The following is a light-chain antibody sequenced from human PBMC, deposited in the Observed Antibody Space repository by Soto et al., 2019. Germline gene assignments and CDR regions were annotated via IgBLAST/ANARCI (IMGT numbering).Light chain of an antibody. J-gene: IGKJ4*01. V-gene: IGKV3-15*01. CDR3: QQYHNWPPLT. CDR2: AAS. CDR1: QSVSSN. Sequence: EIVMTQSPATLSVSPGERATLSCRASQSVSSNLAWYQQKPGQAPRLLIYAASTRAIGIPARFSGSGSGTEFTLTISSLQSEDFAVYYCQQYHNWPPLTFGGGTKVEIK.